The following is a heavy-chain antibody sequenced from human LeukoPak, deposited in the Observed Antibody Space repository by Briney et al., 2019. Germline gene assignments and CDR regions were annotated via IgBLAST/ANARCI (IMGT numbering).Heavy chain of an antibody. Sequence: AGGSLRLSRAASGFTFSDHYMDWVRQAPGKGLEWLGRIRNKANTYTTEYAASVKGRFAISRDDSKNSLYLQMNSLKTEDTAVYYCARVKGALDYWGQGTLVTVSP. V-gene: IGHV3-72*01. J-gene: IGHJ4*02. CDR3: ARVKGALDY. CDR2: IRNKANTYTT. D-gene: IGHD4/OR15-4a*01. CDR1: GFTFSDHY.